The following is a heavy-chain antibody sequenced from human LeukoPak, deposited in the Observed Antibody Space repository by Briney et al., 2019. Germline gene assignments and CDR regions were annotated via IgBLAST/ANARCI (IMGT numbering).Heavy chain of an antibody. V-gene: IGHV3-48*03. CDR3: ARVSVHPRLGDQGKGYYYYYYMDV. CDR1: GFTFSSYE. CDR2: ISSSGSTI. D-gene: IGHD3-16*01. J-gene: IGHJ6*03. Sequence: GGSLRLSCAASGFTFSSYEMNWVRQAPGKGLEWVSYISSSGSTIYYADSVKGRFTISRDNAKNSLYLQMNSLRAEDTAVYYCARVSVHPRLGDQGKGYYYYYYMDVWGKGTTVTVSS.